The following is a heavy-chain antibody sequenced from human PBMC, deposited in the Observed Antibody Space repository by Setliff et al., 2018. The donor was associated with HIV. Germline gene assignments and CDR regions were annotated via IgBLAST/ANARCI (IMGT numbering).Heavy chain of an antibody. D-gene: IGHD6-19*01. Sequence: GGSLRLSCTASGFTFGDYAMSWVRQAPGKGLEWLGFIRSKAYAGTTEYAASVKGRFTISRDDSKSIAYLQMNSLKTEDTGVYYCSRDRPYSSGWYRLDYWGQGTLVTVSS. CDR3: SRDRPYSSGWYRLDY. CDR2: IRSKAYAGTT. V-gene: IGHV3-49*04. CDR1: GFTFGDYA. J-gene: IGHJ4*02.